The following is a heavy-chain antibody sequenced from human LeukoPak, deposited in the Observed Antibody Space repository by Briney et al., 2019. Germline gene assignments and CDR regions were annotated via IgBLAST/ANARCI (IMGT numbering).Heavy chain of an antibody. Sequence: GGSLRLSCAASGFTFSGSAMHWVRQASGKGLEWVGRIRSKANSYATAYAASVKGRLTISRDDSKNSLYLQMNSLKTEDTAVYYCARSGSYGYYFDYWGQGTLVTVSS. CDR2: IRSKANSYAT. V-gene: IGHV3-73*01. D-gene: IGHD1-26*01. CDR1: GFTFSGSA. CDR3: ARSGSYGYYFDY. J-gene: IGHJ4*02.